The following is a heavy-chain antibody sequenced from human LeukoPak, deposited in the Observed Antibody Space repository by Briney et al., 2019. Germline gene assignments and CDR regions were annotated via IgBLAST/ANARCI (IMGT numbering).Heavy chain of an antibody. CDR2: ISGSAIST. CDR1: GFTFGSYA. V-gene: IGHV3-23*01. D-gene: IGHD1-7*01. CDR3: AKDFYPLGNYVIYFDY. J-gene: IGHJ4*02. Sequence: GGSLRLSCAASGFTFGSYAMSWVRQAPGKGLEWVSTISGSAISTYYADSVKGRFAISRDNSKNTLYLQMNSLRPEDTAVYYCAKDFYPLGNYVIYFDYWGQGTLVTVSS.